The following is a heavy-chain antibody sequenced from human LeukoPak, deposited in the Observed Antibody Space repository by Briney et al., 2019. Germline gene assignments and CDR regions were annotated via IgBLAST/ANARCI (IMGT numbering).Heavy chain of an antibody. CDR3: ARGSGSFFPFDY. D-gene: IGHD1-26*01. CDR2: IYYSGST. V-gene: IGHV4-59*11. J-gene: IGHJ4*02. CDR1: GGSISSHY. Sequence: SETLSLTCTVSGGSISSHYWSWIRQPPGKGLEWIGYIYYSGSTNYNPSLKSRVTISVDTSKNQFSLKLSSVTAADTAVFYCARGSGSFFPFDYWGQGTLVTVSS.